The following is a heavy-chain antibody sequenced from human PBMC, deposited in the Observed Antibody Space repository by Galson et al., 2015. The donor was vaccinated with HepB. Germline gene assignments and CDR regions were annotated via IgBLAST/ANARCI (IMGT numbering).Heavy chain of an antibody. Sequence: TMRLSCAGSGFTFSSYAMSWVRQAPGKGLAWVSAISGRGGSTYYADSVKGRFTISRDNSKNTLYLQMNSLRAEDTAVYYCATWYYYDSSGLTRYFQHWGQGTLVTVSS. J-gene: IGHJ1*01. CDR3: ATWYYYDSSGLTRYFQH. CDR1: GFTFSSYA. CDR2: ISGRGGST. V-gene: IGHV3-23*01. D-gene: IGHD3-22*01.